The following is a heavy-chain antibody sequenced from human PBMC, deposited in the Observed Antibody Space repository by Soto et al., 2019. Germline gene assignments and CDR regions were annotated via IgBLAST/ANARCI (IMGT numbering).Heavy chain of an antibody. CDR2: INGDGSIT. J-gene: IGHJ3*01. Sequence: EVQLVESGGGSVQPGGSLRLSCAASGFTFSPYWMHWVRQAPGKGLVWLSRINGDGSITVYADSVKGRFTISRDNPKNTLYLQMNSLRAEDTAVYYCASSWRDWEFWGQGTMVTVSS. CDR1: GFTFSPYW. CDR3: ASSWRDWEF. V-gene: IGHV3-74*01. D-gene: IGHD3-9*01.